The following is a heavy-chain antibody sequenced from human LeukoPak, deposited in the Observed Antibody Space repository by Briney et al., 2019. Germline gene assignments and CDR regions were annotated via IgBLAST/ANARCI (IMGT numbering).Heavy chain of an antibody. J-gene: IGHJ5*02. CDR1: GGSISSNSYY. D-gene: IGHD3-10*01. Sequence: SETLSLTCTVSGGSISSNSYYWGWIRQPPGKGLEWIVTIYNSGSTYYSPSLKSRVTIGVDTSNNQFSLKLSSVTAADTAVYYCARHPSGDFYASGPFDLWGQGTLVSVSS. V-gene: IGHV4-39*01. CDR3: ARHPSGDFYASGPFDL. CDR2: IYNSGST.